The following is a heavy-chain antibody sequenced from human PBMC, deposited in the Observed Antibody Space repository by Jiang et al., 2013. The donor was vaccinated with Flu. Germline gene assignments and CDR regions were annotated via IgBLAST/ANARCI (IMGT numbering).Heavy chain of an antibody. CDR1: GGSISHYY. J-gene: IGHJ3*02. V-gene: IGHV4-59*08. CDR2: IYYSGST. CDR3: ARLAATELLGDAFDI. Sequence: GSGLVKPSETLSLTCTVSGGSISHYYWSWIRQPPGKGLEWIGYIYYSGSTNYIPSLKSRVTISVDTSKNQFSLKLGSVTAADTAVYYCARLAATELLGDAFDIWGQGTMVTVSS. D-gene: IGHD1-26*01.